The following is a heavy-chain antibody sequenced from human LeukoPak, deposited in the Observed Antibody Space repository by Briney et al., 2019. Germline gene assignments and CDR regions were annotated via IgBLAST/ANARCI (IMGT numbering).Heavy chain of an antibody. CDR2: IIPTFGTA. D-gene: IGHD2-2*01. CDR3: ARQYQPLINRFDP. Sequence: GASVKVSCKASGGTFSSYAISWVRQAPGQGLEWMGGIIPTFGTANYAQKFQGRVTITADESTSTAYMELSSLRSEDTAVYYCARQYQPLINRFDPWGQGTLVTVSS. V-gene: IGHV1-69*13. CDR1: GGTFSSYA. J-gene: IGHJ5*02.